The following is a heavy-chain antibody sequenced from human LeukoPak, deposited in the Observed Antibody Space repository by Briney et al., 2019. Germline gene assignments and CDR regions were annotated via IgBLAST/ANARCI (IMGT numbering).Heavy chain of an antibody. CDR1: GFTFSSYG. V-gene: IGHV3-33*01. Sequence: GGSLRLSCAASGFTFSSYGMHWVRQAPGKGLEWVAVIWYDGSNKYYADSVKGRFTISRDNSKNTLYLQMNSLRAEGTAVYYCARDAAYCSSTSCYLTAGDYYYYYGMDVWGQGTTVTVSS. J-gene: IGHJ6*02. CDR3: ARDAAYCSSTSCYLTAGDYYYYYGMDV. CDR2: IWYDGSNK. D-gene: IGHD2-2*01.